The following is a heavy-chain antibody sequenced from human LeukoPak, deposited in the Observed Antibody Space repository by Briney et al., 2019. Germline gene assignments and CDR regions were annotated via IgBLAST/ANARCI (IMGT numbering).Heavy chain of an antibody. Sequence: ASETLSLTCAVYGGSFSGYYWGWIRQPPGKGLEWIGEINHSGSTNYNPSLKSRVTISVDTSKNQFSLKLSSVTAADTAVYYCARVRGDSIAAAGTWWFDPWGQGTLVTVSS. J-gene: IGHJ5*02. V-gene: IGHV4-34*01. CDR3: ARVRGDSIAAAGTWWFDP. D-gene: IGHD6-13*01. CDR2: INHSGST. CDR1: GGSFSGYY.